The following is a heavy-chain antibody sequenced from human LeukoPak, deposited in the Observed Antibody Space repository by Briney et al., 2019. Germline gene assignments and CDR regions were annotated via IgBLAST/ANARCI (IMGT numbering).Heavy chain of an antibody. Sequence: PSETLSLTCAVYGVYFSGYYWRWIRQPPGKGLEWIGEINHSGSTNYNPSLKSRVTISVDTSKNQFSLKLSSVTAAHTAVYYCARGLCSGGSCYSPYYYYYMDVWGKGTTVTVSS. V-gene: IGHV4-34*01. D-gene: IGHD2-15*01. CDR3: ARGLCSGGSCYSPYYYYYMDV. CDR1: GVYFSGYY. CDR2: INHSGST. J-gene: IGHJ6*03.